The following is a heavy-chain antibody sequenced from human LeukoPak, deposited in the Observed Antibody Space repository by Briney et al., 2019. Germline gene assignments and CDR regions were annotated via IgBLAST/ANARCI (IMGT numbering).Heavy chain of an antibody. J-gene: IGHJ4*02. CDR1: GFTFRNYA. CDR2: ISAADGDNT. CDR3: AKFKGHYYYDSSGYCDN. D-gene: IGHD3-22*01. V-gene: IGHV3-23*01. Sequence: GGSPRLSCAASGFTFRNYAMGWVRQAPGKGLEWVSVISAADGDNTYYADSVKGRFSISRDNSNYTLHLQMNSLRAEDTAVFYCAKFKGHYYYDSSGYCDNWGQGTLVTVSS.